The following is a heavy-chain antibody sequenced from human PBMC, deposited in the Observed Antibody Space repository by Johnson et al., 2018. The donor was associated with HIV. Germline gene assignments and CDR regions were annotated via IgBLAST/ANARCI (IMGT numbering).Heavy chain of an antibody. D-gene: IGHD5-18*01. Sequence: EQLVESGGGVVRPGGSLRLSCAASGFTFSNAWMSWVRQAPGKGLEWVGRIKRKTDGGTTDYAAPVNGRFTISRDDSKNTLYLQMNSLKTEDTAVYYCLRCVGVYGYDECDAFDIWGQGTMVTVSS. CDR3: LRCVGVYGYDECDAFDI. CDR2: IKRKTDGGTT. V-gene: IGHV3-15*01. CDR1: GFTFSNAW. J-gene: IGHJ3*02.